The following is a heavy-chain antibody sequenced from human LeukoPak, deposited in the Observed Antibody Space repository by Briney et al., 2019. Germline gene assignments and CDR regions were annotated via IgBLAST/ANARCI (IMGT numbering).Heavy chain of an antibody. Sequence: TGGSLRLSCTASGFTFGDYAMSWFRQAPGKGLEWVGFIRSKAYGGTTEYAASVKGRFTISRDDSKSIAYLQMNSLKTEDTAVYYCTRDRIVGATTDAFDIWGQGTMVTVSS. J-gene: IGHJ3*02. CDR1: GFTFGDYA. CDR2: IRSKAYGGTT. D-gene: IGHD1-26*01. CDR3: TRDRIVGATTDAFDI. V-gene: IGHV3-49*03.